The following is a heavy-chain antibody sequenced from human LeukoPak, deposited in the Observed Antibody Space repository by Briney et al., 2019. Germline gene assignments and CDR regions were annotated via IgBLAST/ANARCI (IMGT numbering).Heavy chain of an antibody. Sequence: SETLSLTCTVSGGSISNNNYYWAWIRQPPGKGLECIGSIYYSGSPYYNPSLKSRVTISVDTSKKQFSLKLNSVTAADTAVYYCARQVVSDKYYYALDVWGQGTTVTVSS. D-gene: IGHD5/OR15-5a*01. J-gene: IGHJ6*02. CDR3: ARQVVSDKYYYALDV. CDR2: IYYSGSP. V-gene: IGHV4-39*01. CDR1: GGSISNNNYY.